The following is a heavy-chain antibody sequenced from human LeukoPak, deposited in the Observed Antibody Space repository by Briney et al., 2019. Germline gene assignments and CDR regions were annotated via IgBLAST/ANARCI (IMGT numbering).Heavy chain of an antibody. D-gene: IGHD5-18*01. J-gene: IGHJ4*02. Sequence: PSETLSLTCTVSGGSISSSSYHWGWIRQPPGKGLEWIGSIYYSGSTYYNPSLKSRVTISVDTSKNQFSLKLSSVTAADTAVYYCARVSQRRYSYGLMKWGQGTLVTVSS. V-gene: IGHV4-39*07. CDR2: IYYSGST. CDR3: ARVSQRRYSYGLMK. CDR1: GGSISSSSYH.